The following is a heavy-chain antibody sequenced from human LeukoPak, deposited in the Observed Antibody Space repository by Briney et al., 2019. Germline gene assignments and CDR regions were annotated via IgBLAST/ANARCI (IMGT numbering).Heavy chain of an antibody. CDR3: ARGSGSYNGVDY. D-gene: IGHD1-26*01. J-gene: IGHJ4*02. CDR1: GGSISSGGYY. CDR2: IYHSGST. V-gene: IGHV4-30-2*01. Sequence: SETLSLTCTVSGGSISSGGYYWSWIRQPPGKGLEWIGYIYHSGSTYYNPSLKSRVTISVDRSKNQFSLKLSSVTAADTAVYYCARGSGSYNGVDYWGQGTLVTVSS.